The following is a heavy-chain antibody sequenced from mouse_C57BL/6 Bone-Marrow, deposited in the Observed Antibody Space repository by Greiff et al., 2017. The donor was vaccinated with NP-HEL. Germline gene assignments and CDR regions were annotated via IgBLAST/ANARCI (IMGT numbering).Heavy chain of an antibody. D-gene: IGHD2-4*01. V-gene: IGHV14-1*01. CDR2: IDPEDGDT. Sequence: VQLQQSGAELVRPGASVKLSCTASGFNIKDYYMHWVKQRPEQGLEWIGRIDPEDGDTEYAPKFQGKATMTADTASNTAYLQLSSLRSENTDVYYCNGIYCDYDGGFAYWGKGTLVTVAA. CDR3: NGIYCDYDGGFAY. J-gene: IGHJ3*01. CDR1: GFNIKDYY.